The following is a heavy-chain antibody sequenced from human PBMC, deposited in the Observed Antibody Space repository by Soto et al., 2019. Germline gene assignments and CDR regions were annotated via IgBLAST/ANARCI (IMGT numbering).Heavy chain of an antibody. CDR3: ARQLGSYDILTGYLYYFDY. CDR1: GGSISSSSYY. V-gene: IGHV4-39*01. Sequence: PSETLFLTCTVSGGSISSSSYYWGWIRQPPGKGLEWIGSIYYSGSTYYNPSLKSRVTISVDTSKNQFSLKLSSVTAADTAVYYCARQLGSYDILTGYLYYFDYWGQGTLVTVSS. D-gene: IGHD3-9*01. CDR2: IYYSGST. J-gene: IGHJ4*02.